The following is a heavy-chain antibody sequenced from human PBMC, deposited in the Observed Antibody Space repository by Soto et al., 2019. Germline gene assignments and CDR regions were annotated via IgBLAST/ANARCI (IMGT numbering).Heavy chain of an antibody. D-gene: IGHD6-19*01. V-gene: IGHV4-39*01. Sequence: SETLSLTCTVSGGSISSSSYYWGWIRQPPGKGLEWIGSIYYSGSTYYNPSLKSRVTTSVDTSKNQFSLKLSSVTAADTAVYYCAGSFVSGWYEDYFDYWGQGTLVTVSS. J-gene: IGHJ4*02. CDR3: AGSFVSGWYEDYFDY. CDR2: IYYSGST. CDR1: GGSISSSSYY.